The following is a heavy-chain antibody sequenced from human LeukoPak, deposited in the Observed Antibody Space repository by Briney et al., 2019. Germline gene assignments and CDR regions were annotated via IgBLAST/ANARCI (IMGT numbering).Heavy chain of an antibody. J-gene: IGHJ6*03. V-gene: IGHV4-59*01. CDR2: IYYSGST. Sequence: PSETLSLTCTVSGGSISSYYWSWIRQPPGKGLEWIGYIYYSGSTNYNPSLKSRVTISVDTPKNQFSLKLSSVTAADTAVYYCATSRGVYDILTGYYRVNPGYYYMDVWGKGTTVTISS. D-gene: IGHD3-9*01. CDR1: GGSISSYY. CDR3: ATSRGVYDILTGYYRVNPGYYYMDV.